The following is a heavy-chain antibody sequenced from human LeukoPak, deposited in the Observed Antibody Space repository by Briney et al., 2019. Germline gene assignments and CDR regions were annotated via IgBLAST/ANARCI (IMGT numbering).Heavy chain of an antibody. Sequence: GGSLRLSCAASGFNFGAYTMNWVRQAPGKGLEWVSAISGSGGSTYYADSVKGRFTISRDNSKNTLYLQMNSLRAEDTAVYYCAKDGNYYDKFFDYWGQGTLVTVSS. CDR2: ISGSGGST. CDR1: GFNFGAYT. J-gene: IGHJ4*02. D-gene: IGHD3-22*01. V-gene: IGHV3-23*01. CDR3: AKDGNYYDKFFDY.